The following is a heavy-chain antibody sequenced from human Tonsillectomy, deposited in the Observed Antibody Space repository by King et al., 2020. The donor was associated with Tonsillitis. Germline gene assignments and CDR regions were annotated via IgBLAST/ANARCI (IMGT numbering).Heavy chain of an antibody. CDR1: GFTFSTYG. Sequence: VQLVESGGGVVQPGRSLRLSCEGSGFTFSTYGLHWVRQAPGKGLEWMAVLSYDEKNKYYADSVKGRFTISRDNSKNTLYLQINSLRTEDTAVYYCARGTPPNYNILTGFHNYGMDVWGRGTTVTVSS. CDR3: ARGTPPNYNILTGFHNYGMDV. CDR2: LSYDEKNK. D-gene: IGHD3-9*01. V-gene: IGHV3-30*19. J-gene: IGHJ6*02.